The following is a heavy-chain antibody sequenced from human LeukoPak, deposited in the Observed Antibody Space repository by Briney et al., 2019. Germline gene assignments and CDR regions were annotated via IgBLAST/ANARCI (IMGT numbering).Heavy chain of an antibody. CDR3: ARAVTSTEGY. J-gene: IGHJ4*02. Sequence: GGSLRLSCAASGFTFSTYWMTWVRQAPGKGLEWVASLNQDGSEKYYVDSVKGRFTISRDNAQKSLYLEMKSLRAKDTAVYYCARAVTSTEGYWGQGTLVTVSS. CDR1: GFTFSTYW. V-gene: IGHV3-7*03. CDR2: LNQDGSEK.